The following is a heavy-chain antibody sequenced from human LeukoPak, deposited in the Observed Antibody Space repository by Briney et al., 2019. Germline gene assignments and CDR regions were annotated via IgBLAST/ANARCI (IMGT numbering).Heavy chain of an antibody. J-gene: IGHJ4*02. CDR2: IYYSGST. D-gene: IGHD3-22*01. CDR3: ARSGGYYDSSGYYYYAYYFDY. CDR1: GGSISSYY. Sequence: PSETLSLTCTVSGGSISSYYWSWIRQPPGKGLEWIGYIYYSGSTNYNPSPKSRVTISVDTSKNQFSLKLSSVTAADTAVYYCARSGGYYDSSGYYYYAYYFDYWGQGTLSPSPQ. V-gene: IGHV4-59*01.